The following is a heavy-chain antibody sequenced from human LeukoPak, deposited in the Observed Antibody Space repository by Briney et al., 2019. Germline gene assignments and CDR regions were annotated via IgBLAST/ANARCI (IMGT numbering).Heavy chain of an antibody. CDR3: ARDGYRGVGATGHDY. D-gene: IGHD1-26*01. Sequence: ASVKVSCTASGYTFTSYGISWVRQAPGQGLEWMGWISAYNGNTNYAQKLQGRVTMTTDTSTSTAYMELRSLRSDDTAVYYCARDGYRGVGATGHDYWGQGTLVTVSS. V-gene: IGHV1-18*01. CDR2: ISAYNGNT. CDR1: GYTFTSYG. J-gene: IGHJ4*02.